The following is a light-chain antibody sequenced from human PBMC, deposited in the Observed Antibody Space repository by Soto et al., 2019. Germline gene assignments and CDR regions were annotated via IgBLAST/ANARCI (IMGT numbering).Light chain of an antibody. Sequence: EIVLTQSPGTLSLSPGERATLSCRASQIVTSDYLAWYQQKPGQAPRLLIHGASTRASGIPDRFIGRGSGTDFTLTITRREPQDFAVFHCQQDGRSPATFGPGTKLEIK. CDR3: QQDGRSPAT. CDR1: QIVTSDY. J-gene: IGKJ2*01. V-gene: IGKV3-20*01. CDR2: GAS.